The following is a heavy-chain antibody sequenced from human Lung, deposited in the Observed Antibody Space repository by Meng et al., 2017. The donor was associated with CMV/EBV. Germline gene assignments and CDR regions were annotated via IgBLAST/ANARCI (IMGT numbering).Heavy chain of an antibody. CDR1: GFTFSSYA. Sequence: GGSXRLXCAASGFTFSSYAMSWVRQAPGKGLEWVSAISGSGGSTYYADSVKGRFTISRDNSKNTLYLQMNSLRAEDTAVYYCAKDLGGETDFWSGYLYYYYYYGMDVXGQGTTVTVSS. J-gene: IGHJ6*02. D-gene: IGHD3-3*01. CDR3: AKDLGGETDFWSGYLYYYYYYGMDV. CDR2: ISGSGGST. V-gene: IGHV3-23*01.